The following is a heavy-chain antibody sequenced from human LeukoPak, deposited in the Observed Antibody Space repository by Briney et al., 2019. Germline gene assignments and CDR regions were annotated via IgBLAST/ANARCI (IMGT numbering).Heavy chain of an antibody. J-gene: IGHJ4*02. V-gene: IGHV6-1*01. Sequence: SQTLSLTCAISGDSVSTNNVAWNWIRQSPSRGLEWLGRTYYMSKWYTDYAVSVISRISITADTSKNQFSLQPHSLTPEDTAVYYCARDRRNMVRGVFDYWGRGALVTVSS. CDR2: TYYMSKWYT. CDR3: ARDRRNMVRGVFDY. CDR1: GDSVSTNNVA. D-gene: IGHD3-10*01.